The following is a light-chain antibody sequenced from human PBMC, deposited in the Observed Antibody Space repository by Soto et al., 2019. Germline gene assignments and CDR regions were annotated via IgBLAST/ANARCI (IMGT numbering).Light chain of an antibody. CDR2: AAS. CDR1: QSVSSTY. Sequence: EIVLTQSPDTLSLFPGERATLSCRASQSVSSTYLAWYQQKPGQAPRPLISAASSRATGTPDRFSGSGSGTDFTLTISRLEPEDFAVYYCQQYGSSRWTFGQGPKV. CDR3: QQYGSSRWT. V-gene: IGKV3-20*01. J-gene: IGKJ1*01.